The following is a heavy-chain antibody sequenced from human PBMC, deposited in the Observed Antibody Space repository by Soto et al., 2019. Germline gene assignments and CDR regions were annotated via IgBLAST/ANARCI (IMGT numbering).Heavy chain of an antibody. D-gene: IGHD2-2*02. V-gene: IGHV3-7*03. J-gene: IGHJ6*02. CDR2: IKQDGMEN. CDR1: GFTFSSYW. CDR3: ARRGYCSTTYCYTGVGGYFYGMDV. Sequence: EVQLVESGGGLVQPGGSLRLSCAGSGFTFSSYWMTWVRQAPGKGLEWVANIKQDGMENFYVDSVKGRFTISRDNAKNSLYLEMSSLRAEDTAVYYCARRGYCSTTYCYTGVGGYFYGMDVWGQGTTVTVSS.